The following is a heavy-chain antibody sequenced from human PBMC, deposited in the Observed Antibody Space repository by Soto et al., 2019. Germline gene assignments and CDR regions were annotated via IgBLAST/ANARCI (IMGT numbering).Heavy chain of an antibody. CDR3: AKERSSGWSFDY. Sequence: EVQLLESGGGLVQPGGSLRLSCAASGFTFSTYAMNWVRQAPGKGLEWVSGISGSGDSTYYADSVKGRFTVSRDNSKNTLYLQMNSLRAEDTAVFYCAKERSSGWSFDYWGPGNPGHRLL. CDR2: ISGSGDST. V-gene: IGHV3-23*01. CDR1: GFTFSTYA. D-gene: IGHD6-19*01. J-gene: IGHJ4*02.